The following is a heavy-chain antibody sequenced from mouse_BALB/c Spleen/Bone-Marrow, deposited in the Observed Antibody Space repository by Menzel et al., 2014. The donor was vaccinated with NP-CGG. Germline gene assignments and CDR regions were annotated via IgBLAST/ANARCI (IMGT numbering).Heavy chain of an antibody. V-gene: IGHV1S81*02. CDR2: IDPSTGRT. J-gene: IGHJ2*01. Sequence: QVQLQQSGAELVKPGASVELSCKASGYTFTSYWMHWVKQRPGQGLEWIGEIDPSTGRTDYNKKFKSQATLTVDKSASTAYVHLSSLTSEDSAVYYCARINGYDYWGHGTTPTVSS. D-gene: IGHD2-2*01. CDR1: GYTFTSYW. CDR3: ARINGYDY.